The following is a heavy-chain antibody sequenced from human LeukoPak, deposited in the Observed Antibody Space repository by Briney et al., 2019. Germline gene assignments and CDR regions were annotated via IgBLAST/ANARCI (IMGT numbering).Heavy chain of an antibody. Sequence: KPSETLSLTCAVYGGSFSGYYWSWIRQPPGKGLEWIGEINHSGSTNYNPSLKSRVTISVDTSKNQFSLKLSSVTAADTAVYYCARDDAKWELLDYWGQGTLVTVSS. CDR2: INHSGST. CDR3: ARDDAKWELLDY. D-gene: IGHD1-26*01. J-gene: IGHJ4*02. V-gene: IGHV4-34*01. CDR1: GGSFSGYY.